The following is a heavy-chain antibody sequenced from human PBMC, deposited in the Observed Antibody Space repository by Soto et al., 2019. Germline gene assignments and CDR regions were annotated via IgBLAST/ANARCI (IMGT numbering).Heavy chain of an antibody. J-gene: IGHJ4*02. Sequence: ASVKVSCKASGYTFTSYGISWVRQSPGQGLEWMGIINPSGGSTSYAQKFQGRVTMTRDTSTSTVYMELSSLRSEDTAVYYCAREGAIAAAGTLFDYWGQGTLVTVSS. V-gene: IGHV1-46*01. D-gene: IGHD6-13*01. CDR3: AREGAIAAAGTLFDY. CDR2: INPSGGST. CDR1: GYTFTSYG.